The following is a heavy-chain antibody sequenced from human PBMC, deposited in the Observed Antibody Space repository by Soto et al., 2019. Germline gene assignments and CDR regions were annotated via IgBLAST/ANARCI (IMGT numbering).Heavy chain of an antibody. J-gene: IGHJ6*02. Sequence: SETLSVTSTVSGGSISSYYWSWIRQPPGKGLEGIGYIYYSGSTNYNPSLKSRVTISVDTSKNQFSLKLSSVTAADTAVYYCARDQSPYGDYESYYGMDVWGQGTTVTVSS. CDR2: IYYSGST. D-gene: IGHD4-17*01. CDR1: GGSISSYY. CDR3: ARDQSPYGDYESYYGMDV. V-gene: IGHV4-59*01.